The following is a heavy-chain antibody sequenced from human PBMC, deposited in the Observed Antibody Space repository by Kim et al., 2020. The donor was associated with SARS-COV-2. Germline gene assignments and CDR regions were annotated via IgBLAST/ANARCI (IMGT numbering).Heavy chain of an antibody. J-gene: IGHJ4*02. CDR3: AKGCDNECYSSRAFEY. CDR2: IYSGGST. Sequence: GGSLRLSCAASGFTVSSNYMSWVRQAPGKGLEWVSVIYSGGSTFYADSVKGRFTISRDTSKNTLYLQMNSLRAEDTAIYYCAKGCDNECYSSRAFEYWGQGTLVTVSS. V-gene: IGHV3-53*01. CDR1: GFTVSSNY. D-gene: IGHD2-15*01.